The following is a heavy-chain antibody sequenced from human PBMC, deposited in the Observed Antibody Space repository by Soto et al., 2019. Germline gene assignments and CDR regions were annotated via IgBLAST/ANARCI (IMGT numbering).Heavy chain of an antibody. D-gene: IGHD3-10*01. Sequence: EVQLVESGGDLVQPGGSLRLSCAASGFTFSSYWMHWVRQAPGKGLVWLSRINSDGSSTSYADSVKGRFTISRDNAKYTLYLEMNGLRAEDTAVYYCARDLRGGSGSPDYWGQGTLVTVSS. CDR1: GFTFSSYW. CDR3: ARDLRGGSGSPDY. CDR2: INSDGSST. J-gene: IGHJ4*02. V-gene: IGHV3-74*01.